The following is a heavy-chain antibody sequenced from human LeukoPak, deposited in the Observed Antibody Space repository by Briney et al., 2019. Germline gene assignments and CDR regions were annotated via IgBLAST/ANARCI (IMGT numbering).Heavy chain of an antibody. D-gene: IGHD2-2*01. CDR1: GGSIGTYW. J-gene: IGHJ5*02. CDR2: FHYSGTA. CDR3: ARGSDTSHNWFDP. V-gene: IGHV4-4*07. Sequence: SETLSLTCGVSGGSIGTYWWHWMRQPAGKGLEWIGRFHYSGTANYNPSLKSRVSMSLDMSKNQFFLNLSSATAADTAIYYCARGSDTSHNWFDPWGLGTLVTVST.